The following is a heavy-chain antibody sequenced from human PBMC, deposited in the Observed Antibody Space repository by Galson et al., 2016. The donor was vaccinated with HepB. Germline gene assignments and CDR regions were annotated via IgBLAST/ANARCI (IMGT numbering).Heavy chain of an antibody. CDR1: GYSFSTYW. J-gene: IGHJ4*02. CDR2: IYPGDSDT. D-gene: IGHD3-3*01. Sequence: QSGAEVKKPGESLKISCKTSGYSFSTYWIGWVRQMPGKGLEWMGIIYPGDSDTRYSPSFQGQVTISADRSISTAYLQWSSLKASDTAMYYCARHYYDFWSGYPSHPVDSWGQGTLVTVSS. CDR3: ARHYYDFWSGYPSHPVDS. V-gene: IGHV5-51*01.